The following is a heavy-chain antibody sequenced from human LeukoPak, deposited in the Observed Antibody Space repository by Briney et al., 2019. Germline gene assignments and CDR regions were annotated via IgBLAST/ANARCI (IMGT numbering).Heavy chain of an antibody. CDR2: IYYSGST. Sequence: SETLSLTCTVSGGSISSYYWSWIRQPPGKGLEWIGYIYYSGSTNYNPSLKSRVTISVDTSKNQFSLKLSSVTAADTAVYYCARKGRDGPKDYWGQGTLVTVSS. V-gene: IGHV4-59*01. CDR1: GGSISSYY. CDR3: ARKGRDGPKDY. D-gene: IGHD5-24*01. J-gene: IGHJ4*02.